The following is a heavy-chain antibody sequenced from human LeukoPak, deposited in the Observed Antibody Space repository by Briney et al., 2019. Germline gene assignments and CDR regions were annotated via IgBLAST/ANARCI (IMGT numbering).Heavy chain of an antibody. D-gene: IGHD6-19*01. CDR1: GYSFTSYW. Sequence: GESLKISCKGSGYSFTSYWIGWVRQMPGKGLEWMGIIYPGDSDTRYSPSFQGQVTISADKSISTAYLQWSSLKASDTAMYYCARQSSGWSPYYYYYMDVWGKGTTVTIPS. V-gene: IGHV5-51*01. CDR2: IYPGDSDT. CDR3: ARQSSGWSPYYYYYMDV. J-gene: IGHJ6*03.